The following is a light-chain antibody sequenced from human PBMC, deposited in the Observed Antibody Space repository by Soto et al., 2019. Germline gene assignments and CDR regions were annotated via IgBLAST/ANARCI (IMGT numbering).Light chain of an antibody. CDR2: NNN. CDR3: APWDDSRNARGV. V-gene: IGLV1-44*01. J-gene: IGLJ3*02. CDR1: RSNLGNNA. Sequence: QSVLTQTPSASGTPGQTVTISCSGSRSNLGNNAVSWYQQFPGTAPKLLIYNNNQRPSGVPDRFSGSKSGTSAFLAISGLQSEDEADYYCAPWDDSRNARGVFGGGTKLTVL.